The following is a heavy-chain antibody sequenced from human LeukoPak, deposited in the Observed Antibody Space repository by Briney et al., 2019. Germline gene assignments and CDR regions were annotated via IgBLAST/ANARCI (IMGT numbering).Heavy chain of an antibody. D-gene: IGHD2-2*02. CDR1: GGSISSGGYS. CDR2: IYYSGST. J-gene: IGHJ6*02. CDR3: ARDQCSSTSCYTEGYGMDV. V-gene: IGHV4-31*03. Sequence: SETLSLTCTVSGGSISSGGYSWSWLRQHPGKGLEWIVYIYYSGSTYYNPSLKSRVTISVDTSKNQFSLKLSSVTAADTAVYYCARDQCSSTSCYTEGYGMDVWGQGTTVTVSS.